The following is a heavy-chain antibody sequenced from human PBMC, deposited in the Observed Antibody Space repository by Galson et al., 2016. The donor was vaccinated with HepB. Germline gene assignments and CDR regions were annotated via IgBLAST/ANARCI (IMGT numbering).Heavy chain of an antibody. J-gene: IGHJ4*02. CDR3: TRVHREGIAAAGFQI. CDR1: GFPFSKYW. Sequence: SLRLSCAASGFPFSKYWMHWVRQAPGKGLVWVSRINTDGSSTTYADSVKGRFTISRDSAKNTLYLQMNSLRAEDAALYYCTRVHREGIAAAGFQIWGQGTLVTVSS. CDR2: INTDGSST. D-gene: IGHD6-13*01. V-gene: IGHV3-74*01.